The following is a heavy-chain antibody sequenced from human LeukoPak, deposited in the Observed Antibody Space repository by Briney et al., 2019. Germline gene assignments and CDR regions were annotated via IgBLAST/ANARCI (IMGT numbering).Heavy chain of an antibody. D-gene: IGHD5-12*01. CDR3: AKGAYDYIEMGYFDY. CDR1: GFTFSNSA. J-gene: IGHJ4*02. Sequence: GGSLRLSCAASGFTFSNSAMSWVRQAPGKGLEWVSLIVASSGSTFYADSVKGRFTISRDSSKNTLYLQMNSLRAEDMAVYYCAKGAYDYIEMGYFDYWGQGTLVTVSS. V-gene: IGHV3-23*01. CDR2: IVASSGST.